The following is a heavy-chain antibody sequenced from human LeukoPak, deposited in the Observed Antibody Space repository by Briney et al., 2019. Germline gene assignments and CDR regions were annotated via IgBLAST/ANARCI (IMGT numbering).Heavy chain of an antibody. V-gene: IGHV3-21*01. CDR1: GFTLNSYD. D-gene: IGHD5-24*01. J-gene: IGHJ4*02. CDR2: ISSGSSYI. CDR3: ARGEEKATITGLDS. Sequence: GGSLRLSCAASGFTLNSYDMHWVRQAPGKGLEWVSAISSGSSYIYYADSMKGRFTISRDNAENSLYLQMNSLRAEDTAVYFCARGEEKATITGLDSWGQGTLVTVSS.